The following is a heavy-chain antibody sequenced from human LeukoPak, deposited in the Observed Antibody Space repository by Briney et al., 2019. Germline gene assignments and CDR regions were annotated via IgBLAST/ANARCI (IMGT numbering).Heavy chain of an antibody. CDR3: ARDRGYDFWSGYYEDAFDI. CDR2: ISSSGSTI. Sequence: VGSLRLSCAASGFTFSDYYMSWIRQAPGKGLEWVSYISSSGSTIYYADSVKGRFTISRDNAKNSLYLQMNSLRAEDTAVYYCARDRGYDFWSGYYEDAFDIWGQGTMVTVSS. J-gene: IGHJ3*02. CDR1: GFTFSDYY. V-gene: IGHV3-11*04. D-gene: IGHD3-3*01.